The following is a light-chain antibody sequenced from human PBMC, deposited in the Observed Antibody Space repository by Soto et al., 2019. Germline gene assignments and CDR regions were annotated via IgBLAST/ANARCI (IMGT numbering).Light chain of an antibody. V-gene: IGKV3-11*01. CDR2: DIS. J-gene: IGKJ1*01. Sequence: EFVLTQSPATLSLSPVERAILSFMASQSVAGSLAWYQPKPGRAPRLLIYDISTRAAAIPARFSGSGSGTDFTLTVSSLEPEDSALYYCQQYNWWPWTCGQGTKGDIK. CDR1: QSVAGS. CDR3: QQYNWWPWT.